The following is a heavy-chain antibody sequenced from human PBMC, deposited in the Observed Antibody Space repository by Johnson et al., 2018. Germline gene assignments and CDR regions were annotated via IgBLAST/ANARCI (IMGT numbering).Heavy chain of an antibody. CDR3: ASLITIFGVGYY. CDR2: ISGSGCTT. D-gene: IGHD3-3*01. V-gene: IGHV3-23*01. Sequence: EVQLLESGGGLVQPGGSXRLSCAASGFTFSSYAMSWVRQAPGKGREWVSAISGSGCTTYYANSVKGRFTIARDNSKNTLDLQMNSLRAKDTAVYYGASLITIFGVGYYWGQGTLVTVSS. CDR1: GFTFSSYA. J-gene: IGHJ4*02.